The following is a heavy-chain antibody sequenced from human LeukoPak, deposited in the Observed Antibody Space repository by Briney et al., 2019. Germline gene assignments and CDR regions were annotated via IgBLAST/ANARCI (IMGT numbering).Heavy chain of an antibody. CDR2: IYHSGST. Sequence: SETLSLTCAVSGGSISSGGYSGSWIRQPPGKGLEWIGYIYHSGSTYYNPSLKSRVTISVDRSKNQFSLKLSSVTAADTAVYYCARAPYSGSYGAFDIWGQGTMVTVSS. CDR3: ARAPYSGSYGAFDI. D-gene: IGHD1-26*01. V-gene: IGHV4-30-2*01. J-gene: IGHJ3*02. CDR1: GGSISSGGYS.